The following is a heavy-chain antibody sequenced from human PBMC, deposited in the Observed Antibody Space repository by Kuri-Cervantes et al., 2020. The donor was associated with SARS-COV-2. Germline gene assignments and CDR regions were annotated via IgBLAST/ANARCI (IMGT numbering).Heavy chain of an antibody. V-gene: IGHV1-8*01. Sequence: ASVKVSCKTPETTFPNYDINWVRQATGQGLEWMGMVKTNSGNTLYAQFFQGRVTMTRDIFTSTVYMEPSSLTSEDTAIYYCYCAPKEGFDSWGQGTLVTVSS. J-gene: IGHJ4*02. CDR1: ETTFPNYD. CDR2: VKTNSGNT. CDR3: YCAPKEGFDS. D-gene: IGHD2-21*01.